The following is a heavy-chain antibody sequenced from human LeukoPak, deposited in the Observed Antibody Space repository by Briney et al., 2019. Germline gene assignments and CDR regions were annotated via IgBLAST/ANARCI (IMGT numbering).Heavy chain of an antibody. Sequence: PGGSLRLSCAASGFTLRNTWMAWVRRAPGKGLEWVANINQDASTKHYVDSVKGRFTISRDNAKNSLYLQMNSLRAEDTAVYYCARDQSGSLDYWGQGTLVTVSS. CDR3: ARDQSGSLDY. CDR1: GFTLRNTW. V-gene: IGHV3-7*01. J-gene: IGHJ4*02. D-gene: IGHD1-26*01. CDR2: INQDASTK.